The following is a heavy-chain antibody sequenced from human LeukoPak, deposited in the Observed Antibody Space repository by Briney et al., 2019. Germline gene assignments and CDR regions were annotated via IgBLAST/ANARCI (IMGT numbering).Heavy chain of an antibody. J-gene: IGHJ3*02. Sequence: GASVKVSCKTSGYTFTKYEINWVRQASGQGLEWMGWMNPNNDNTAYAQKFQGRVTMTRDSSISTAYMELSSLTSEDTAVYYCARTSLYATNHDAFDIWGQGTMVTVSS. CDR1: GYTFTKYE. CDR3: ARTSLYATNHDAFDI. D-gene: IGHD2-8*01. CDR2: MNPNNDNT. V-gene: IGHV1-8*01.